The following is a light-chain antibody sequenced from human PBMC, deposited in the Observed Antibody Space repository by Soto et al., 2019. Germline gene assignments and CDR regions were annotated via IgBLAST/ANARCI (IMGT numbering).Light chain of an antibody. CDR1: QSVSSSY. Sequence: EIVLTQSPGTLSLSPGERAPLSCRASQSVSSSYLAWYQQKPGQAPRLLIYGASSRATGIPDRFSGSGSGTDFTLTISRLEPEDFAVYYCQQNGSSPLTFGGGTKVEIK. V-gene: IGKV3-20*01. J-gene: IGKJ4*01. CDR2: GAS. CDR3: QQNGSSPLT.